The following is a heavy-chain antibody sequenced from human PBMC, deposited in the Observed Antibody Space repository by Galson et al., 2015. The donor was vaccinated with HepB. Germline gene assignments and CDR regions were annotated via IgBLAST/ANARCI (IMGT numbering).Heavy chain of an antibody. CDR3: AKDPSFIHDYGDYWVDY. D-gene: IGHD4-17*01. CDR2: ISYDGSNK. J-gene: IGHJ4*02. Sequence: SLRLSCAASGFTFSSYSMNWVRQAPGKGLEWVAVISYDGSNKYYADSVKGRFTISRDNSKNTLYLQMNSLRAEDTAVYYCAKDPSFIHDYGDYWVDYWGQGTLVTVSS. CDR1: GFTFSSYS. V-gene: IGHV3-30*18.